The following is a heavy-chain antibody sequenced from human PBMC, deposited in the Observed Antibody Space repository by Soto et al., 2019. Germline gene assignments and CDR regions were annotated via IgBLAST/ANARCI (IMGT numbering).Heavy chain of an antibody. J-gene: IGHJ4*02. D-gene: IGHD3-3*01. CDR1: GFTFSGYG. V-gene: IGHV3-33*01. Sequence: GGSLRLSCASSGFTFSGYGMHLVRQAPGKGLEWVAAIWYDGSNEYYADSVKGRFTISRDNSKNTLYLQMNSLRAEDTAVYYCARERLYYDFWSGVDYWGQGTLVTVSS. CDR2: IWYDGSNE. CDR3: ARERLYYDFWSGVDY.